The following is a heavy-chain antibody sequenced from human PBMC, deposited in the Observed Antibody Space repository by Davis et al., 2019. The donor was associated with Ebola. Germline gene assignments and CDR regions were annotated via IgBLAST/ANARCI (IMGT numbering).Heavy chain of an antibody. V-gene: IGHV3-53*01. CDR1: GFIVSDKY. CDR3: TRHVPGDFWFFDL. Sequence: PGGSLRLSCAVSGFIVSDKYMSWVRQAPGKGLEWVSVLYTDGRTYHSDSVKGRFTISRDNSKNTVYLQMNDLRAEDTAVYYCTRHVPGDFWFFDLWGRGTMVTVSS. D-gene: IGHD4-17*01. CDR2: LYTDGRT. J-gene: IGHJ2*01.